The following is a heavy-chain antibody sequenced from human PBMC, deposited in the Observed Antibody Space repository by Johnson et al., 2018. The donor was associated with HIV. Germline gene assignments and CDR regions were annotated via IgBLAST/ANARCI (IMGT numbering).Heavy chain of an antibody. CDR1: GFNVNNAW. CDR2: IRSKTDGGTT. V-gene: IGHV3-15*01. Sequence: VQLVEWGGGLEKPGGSLRLSCADCGFNVNNAWMSGVRQAPGKGLECLGRIRSKTDGGTTDYAEPVKGRFTISRDDLKNTLYLQMNSLKSEDTAVYYCTARWAAAGDAFDIWGQGTMVTVSS. J-gene: IGHJ3*02. CDR3: TARWAAAGDAFDI. D-gene: IGHD6-13*01.